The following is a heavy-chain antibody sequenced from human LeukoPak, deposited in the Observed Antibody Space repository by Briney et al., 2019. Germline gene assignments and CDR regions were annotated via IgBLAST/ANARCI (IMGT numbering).Heavy chain of an antibody. Sequence: GRSLRLSCAASGFTFSNYAMHWVRQAPGEGLEWVAVISYDGSDKYYADSVKGRFTISRDNSKNTLYLQMNSLRAEDTAVYYRAREPPNCSGGSCYTFDYWGQGTLVTVSS. CDR1: GFTFSNYA. J-gene: IGHJ4*02. CDR2: ISYDGSDK. D-gene: IGHD2-15*01. V-gene: IGHV3-30*04. CDR3: AREPPNCSGGSCYTFDY.